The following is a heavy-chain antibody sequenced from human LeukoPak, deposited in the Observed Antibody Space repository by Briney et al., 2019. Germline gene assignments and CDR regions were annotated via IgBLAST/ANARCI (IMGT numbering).Heavy chain of an antibody. CDR2: IYHTGST. V-gene: IGHV4-59*08. CDR1: SGFISSYY. Sequence: PSETLSLTCSVSSGFISSYYWTWIRQSPGKGLEWIGYIYHTGSTSYNPSLKSRVTISVDTSKNQFSLKLSSVTAADTAVYYCARDPTNWEDAFDIWGQGTMVTVSS. CDR3: ARDPTNWEDAFDI. D-gene: IGHD7-27*01. J-gene: IGHJ3*02.